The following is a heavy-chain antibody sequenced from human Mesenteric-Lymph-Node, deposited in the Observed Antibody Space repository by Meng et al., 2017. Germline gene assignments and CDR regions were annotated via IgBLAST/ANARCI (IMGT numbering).Heavy chain of an antibody. V-gene: IGHV3-9*01. CDR1: GFDFDDYA. CDR3: ARVGDGYDSVVY. Sequence: SLKISCAASGFDFDDYAMHWVRQAPGKGLEWVSSISWSSGSTAYAGSVKGRFTISRDNAKDSLHLQLNSLRADDTAVYYCARVGDGYDSVVYWGQGTVVTVSS. CDR2: ISWSSGST. D-gene: IGHD5-24*01. J-gene: IGHJ4*02.